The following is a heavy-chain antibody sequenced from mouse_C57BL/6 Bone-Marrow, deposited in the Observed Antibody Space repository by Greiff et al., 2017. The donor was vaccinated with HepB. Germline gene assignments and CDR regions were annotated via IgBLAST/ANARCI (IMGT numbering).Heavy chain of an antibody. D-gene: IGHD2-5*01. Sequence: EVHLVEPGGGLVKPGGSLKLSCAASGFTFSSYTMSWVRQTPEKRLEWVATISGGGGNTYYPDSVKGRFTFSRDKAKNTLYLQMSSLSSEDTALYYCARIYSNYEFSYWGQGTLVTVAA. CDR1: GFTFSSYT. CDR2: ISGGGGNT. CDR3: ARIYSNYEFSY. J-gene: IGHJ3*01. V-gene: IGHV5-9*01.